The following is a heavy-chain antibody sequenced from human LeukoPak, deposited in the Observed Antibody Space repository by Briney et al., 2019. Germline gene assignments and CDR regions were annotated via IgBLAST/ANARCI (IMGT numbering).Heavy chain of an antibody. Sequence: PSETLSLTCTVSGGSISSYYWSWIRQPPGKVLEWIGYIYYSGSTNYNPSLKSRVTISVDTSKNQFSLKLSSVTAADTAVYYCARAPRWLQLRLAFDIWGQGTMVTVSS. J-gene: IGHJ3*02. V-gene: IGHV4-59*01. CDR3: ARAPRWLQLRLAFDI. CDR1: GGSISSYY. D-gene: IGHD5-24*01. CDR2: IYYSGST.